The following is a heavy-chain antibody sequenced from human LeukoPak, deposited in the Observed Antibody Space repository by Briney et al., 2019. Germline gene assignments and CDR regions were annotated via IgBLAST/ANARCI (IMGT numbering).Heavy chain of an antibody. V-gene: IGHV1-69*05. CDR2: IIPIFGTA. CDR3: ARDRGYSGSYYSESDAFDI. D-gene: IGHD1-26*01. Sequence: SVRVSFKAAGGTFISYAISWVRQAPGQGREWMGGIIPIFGTANYAQKFQGRVTITTDGSTSTAYMELSSLRSEDTAVYYCARDRGYSGSYYSESDAFDIWGQGTMVTVSS. J-gene: IGHJ3*02. CDR1: GGTFISYA.